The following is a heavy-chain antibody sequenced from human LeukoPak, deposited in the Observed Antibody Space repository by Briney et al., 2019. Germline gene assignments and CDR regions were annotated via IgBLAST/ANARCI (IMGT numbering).Heavy chain of an antibody. CDR3: ARGEGLYSVK. CDR2: ISSASSYI. Sequence: GGSLRLSCAASGFNFNDFGMNWVRQAPGKGLEWVSFISSASSYIYYADSVKGRFTISRDNAKNSLFLQMNTLRAEDTAMYYCARGEGLYSVKWGQGTLVTVSS. J-gene: IGHJ4*02. CDR1: GFNFNDFG. D-gene: IGHD3-16*02. V-gene: IGHV3-21*01.